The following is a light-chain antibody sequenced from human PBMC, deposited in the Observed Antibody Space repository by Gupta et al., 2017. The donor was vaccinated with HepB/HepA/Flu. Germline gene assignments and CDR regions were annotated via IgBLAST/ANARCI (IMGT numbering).Light chain of an antibody. CDR3: GSYAGSGTLI. CDR1: SSDVGSYDF. Sequence: QSVLTQPASVSGSTEPSITISCTGSSSDVGSYDFVSWYQQNPGKAPKLMIYEVSKRPSGVSNRFSGSKSGNTASLTISVLQADDKADYYCGSYAGSGTLIFGGGTKLTVL. J-gene: IGLJ2*01. V-gene: IGLV2-23*02. CDR2: EVS.